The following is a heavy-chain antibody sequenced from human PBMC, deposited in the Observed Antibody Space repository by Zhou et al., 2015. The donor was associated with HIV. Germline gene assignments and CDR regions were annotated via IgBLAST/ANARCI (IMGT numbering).Heavy chain of an antibody. J-gene: IGHJ6*02. D-gene: IGHD2-15*01. CDR3: ARSERYCSGGSCYDYYYGMDV. CDR2: INPSGGST. V-gene: IGHV1-46*01. Sequence: QVQLVQSGAEVKKPGASVKVSCKASGYTFTSYYMHWVRQAPGQGLEWMGIINPSGGSTSYAQKFQGRVTMTRDTSTSTVYMELSSLRSEDTAVYYCARSERYCSGGSCYDYYYGMDVWGQGTTVTVSS. CDR1: GYTFTSYY.